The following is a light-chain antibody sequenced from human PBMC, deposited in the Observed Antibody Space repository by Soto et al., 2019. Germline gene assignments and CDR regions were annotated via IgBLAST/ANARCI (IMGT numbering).Light chain of an antibody. CDR3: NSYTSSSARV. V-gene: IGLV2-14*01. CDR1: SSDVGAYNF. J-gene: IGLJ3*02. Sequence: QPVLTQPASVSGSPGQSITISCTGTSSDVGAYNFVSWYQQYPGKAPKLIIYEVTNRPSGVSNRFSGSKSGNTASLTISGLQAEDEADYYCNSYTSSSARVFGGGTKLTVL. CDR2: EVT.